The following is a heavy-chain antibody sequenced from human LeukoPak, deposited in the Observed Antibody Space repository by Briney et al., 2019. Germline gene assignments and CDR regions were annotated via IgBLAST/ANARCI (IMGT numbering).Heavy chain of an antibody. Sequence: GGSLRLTCAASGFTFSCYSMNWVRQAPGKGLEWVSSISSSSSYIYYADSVKGRFTISRDNAKNSLYLQMNSLRAEDTAVYYCARDVSIAARPDYFDYWGQGTLVTVSS. CDR2: ISSSSSYI. CDR1: GFTFSCYS. J-gene: IGHJ4*02. CDR3: ARDVSIAARPDYFDY. V-gene: IGHV3-21*01. D-gene: IGHD6-6*01.